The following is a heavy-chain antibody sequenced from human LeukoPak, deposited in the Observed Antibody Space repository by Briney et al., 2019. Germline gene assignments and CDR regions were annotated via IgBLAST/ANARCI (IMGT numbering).Heavy chain of an antibody. Sequence: GGSLRLSCAASGFTFNNYALSWARQAPGKGLEWVSAISGSGISTYYADSVKGRFTISRDNSKNTLYLQMNTLRAEDTAVYYCAMASRITLVRGDFDYWGQGTLVTVSS. CDR1: GFTFNNYA. CDR3: AMASRITLVRGDFDY. V-gene: IGHV3-23*01. J-gene: IGHJ4*02. D-gene: IGHD3-10*01. CDR2: ISGSGIST.